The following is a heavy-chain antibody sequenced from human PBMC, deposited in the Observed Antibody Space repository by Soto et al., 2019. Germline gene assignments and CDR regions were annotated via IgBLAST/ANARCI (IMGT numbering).Heavy chain of an antibody. Sequence: PSETLSLTCAVYGGSFSGYYWSWIRQPPGTGLEWIGEINHSGSTNYNPSLKSRLTISVDTSKNQFSLNLSSVTAADTAVYYCARGLGPGSVAATTYGLDVWGQGTTVTVSS. CDR3: ARGLGPGSVAATTYGLDV. J-gene: IGHJ6*02. CDR1: GGSFSGYY. D-gene: IGHD2-15*01. V-gene: IGHV4-34*01. CDR2: INHSGST.